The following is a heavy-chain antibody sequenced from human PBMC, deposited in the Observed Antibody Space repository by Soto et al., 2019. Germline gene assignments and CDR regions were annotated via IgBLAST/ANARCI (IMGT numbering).Heavy chain of an antibody. V-gene: IGHV1-69*01. CDR2: IIPIFGTA. CDR3: ARGGPGRGGYYMGADLYFDY. J-gene: IGHJ4*02. D-gene: IGHD3-3*01. Sequence: QVQLVQSGAEVKKPGSSVKVSCKASGGTFSSYAISWVRQAPGQGLEWMGGIIPIFGTANYAQKFQGRVTITADESTSTAYMELSSLRSEDTAVYYCARGGPGRGGYYMGADLYFDYWGQGTLVTVSS. CDR1: GGTFSSYA.